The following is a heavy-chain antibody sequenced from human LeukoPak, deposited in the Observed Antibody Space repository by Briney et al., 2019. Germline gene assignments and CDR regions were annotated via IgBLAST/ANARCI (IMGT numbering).Heavy chain of an antibody. J-gene: IGHJ4*02. Sequence: GGSLRLSCVASGFTLSTFAMSWVRQTPGKGLEWVSAISGSGDNADYADSMKGRFTISRDNPKNTLYLQMNSLRVEDTAVYYCARDLGYCTNGVCHTRFDYWGQGTLVAVSS. CDR3: ARDLGYCTNGVCHTRFDY. V-gene: IGHV3-23*01. CDR1: GFTLSTFA. D-gene: IGHD2-8*01. CDR2: ISGSGDNA.